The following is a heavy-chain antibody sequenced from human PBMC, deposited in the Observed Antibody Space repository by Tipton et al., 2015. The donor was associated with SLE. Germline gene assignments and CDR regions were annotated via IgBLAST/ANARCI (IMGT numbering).Heavy chain of an antibody. J-gene: IGHJ4*02. Sequence: SLRLSCAASGFTFNIHGMMWVRQAPGKGLEWVSGISGGGGGTYNADSVKGRFSMSRDNSKNTLYLQMNSLRAEDTAVYFCAMRKGAAGSGSYFDYWGQGMLGTASS. CDR1: GFTFNIHG. CDR2: ISGGGGGT. CDR3: AMRKGAAGSGSYFDY. V-gene: IGHV3-23*01. D-gene: IGHD6-13*01.